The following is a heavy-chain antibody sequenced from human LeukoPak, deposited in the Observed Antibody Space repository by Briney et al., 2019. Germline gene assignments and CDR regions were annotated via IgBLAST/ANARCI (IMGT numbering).Heavy chain of an antibody. CDR1: GGSISSYH. Sequence: SETLSLTCTVSGGSISSYHWSWIRQPPGKGLEWIGYIYYSGSTNYNPSLKSRVTISVDTSKNQFSLKLSSVTAADTAVYYCAVGILTGYRFDYWGQGTLVTVSS. CDR3: AVGILTGYRFDY. V-gene: IGHV4-59*01. J-gene: IGHJ4*02. CDR2: IYYSGST. D-gene: IGHD3-9*01.